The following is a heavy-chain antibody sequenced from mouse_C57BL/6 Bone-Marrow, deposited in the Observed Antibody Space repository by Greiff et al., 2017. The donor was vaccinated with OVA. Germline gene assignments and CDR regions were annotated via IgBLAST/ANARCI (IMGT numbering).Heavy chain of an antibody. CDR1: GYTFTSYG. D-gene: IGHD2-3*01. CDR3: ARGWLLLYAMDY. CDR2: IYPRSGNT. J-gene: IGHJ4*01. Sequence: QVQLQQPGAELARPGASVKLSCKASGYTFTSYGISWVKQRTGQGLEWIGEIYPRSGNTYYNEKFKGKATLTADKSSSTAYMELRSLTSEDSAVYFCARGWLLLYAMDYWGQGTSVTVSS. V-gene: IGHV1-81*01.